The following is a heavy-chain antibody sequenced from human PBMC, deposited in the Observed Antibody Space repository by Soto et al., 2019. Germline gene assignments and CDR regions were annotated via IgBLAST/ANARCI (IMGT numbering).Heavy chain of an antibody. J-gene: IGHJ6*02. D-gene: IGHD3-10*01. Sequence: ASVKVSCEASGYTFTGYYIHWVRQAPGQGLEWMGWINPNSGGTNYAQKFQGRVTMTRDTSISTAYMELSRLRSDDTAVYYCARVVYGSRLGNYYYGMDVWGQGTTVTVSS. CDR2: INPNSGGT. CDR3: ARVVYGSRLGNYYYGMDV. V-gene: IGHV1-2*02. CDR1: GYTFTGYY.